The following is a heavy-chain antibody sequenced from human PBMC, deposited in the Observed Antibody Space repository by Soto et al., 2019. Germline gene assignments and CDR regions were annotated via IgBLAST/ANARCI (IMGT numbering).Heavy chain of an antibody. Sequence: QVQLVESGGGVVQPGRSLRLSCAASGFTFKNYAMHWVRQAPGKGLEWVAVISYDGTTQHFGDSVKGRFTISRDNSKNTVYLQMNSLRAEDTAMYYCARERARSDYYFYGMDVWGRGTTVTVSS. CDR3: ARERARSDYYFYGMDV. CDR2: ISYDGTTQ. V-gene: IGHV3-30*04. D-gene: IGHD3-22*01. CDR1: GFTFKNYA. J-gene: IGHJ6*02.